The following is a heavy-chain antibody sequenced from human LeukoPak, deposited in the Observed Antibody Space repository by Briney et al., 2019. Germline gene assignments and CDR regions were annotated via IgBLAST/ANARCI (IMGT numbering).Heavy chain of an antibody. CDR1: GYTFSTYG. V-gene: IGHV1-18*01. CDR2: FSLYNGNT. CDR3: ASRDCSGGSCPDAFDV. J-gene: IGHJ3*01. Sequence: ASVKLSCKASGYTFSTYGINWVRQAPGQGLEWMGGFSLYNGNTNNVQKLQGRVTMTTDTSTSTTYMELRSLKSDDTAVYYCASRDCSGGSCPDAFDVWGQGTMITVSS. D-gene: IGHD2-15*01.